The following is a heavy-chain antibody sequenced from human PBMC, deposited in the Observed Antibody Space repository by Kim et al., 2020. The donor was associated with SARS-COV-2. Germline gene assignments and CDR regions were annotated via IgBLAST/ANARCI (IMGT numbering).Heavy chain of an antibody. Sequence: ASVKVSCKASGYTFTSYAMNWVRQAPGQGLEWMGWINTNTGNPTYAQGFTGRFVFSLDTSVSTAYLQISSLKAEDTAVYYCARDSSGWNPYYYYYYMDVWGKGTMVTVSS. J-gene: IGHJ6*03. D-gene: IGHD6-19*01. V-gene: IGHV7-4-1*02. CDR1: GYTFTSYA. CDR3: ARDSSGWNPYYYYYYMDV. CDR2: INTNTGNP.